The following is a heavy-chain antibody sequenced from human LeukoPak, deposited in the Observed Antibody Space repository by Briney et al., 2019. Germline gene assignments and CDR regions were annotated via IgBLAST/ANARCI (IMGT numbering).Heavy chain of an antibody. CDR3: VGCSGGTCSDLDY. Sequence: GGSLRLSCAASGFTFSSYAMHWVRQAPGKGLEWVSAISGSGGSTYYADSVKGRFTISRDNSKNTLYLQMNSLRAEDTAVYYCVGCSGGTCSDLDYWGRGTLVTVSS. CDR1: GFTFSSYA. J-gene: IGHJ4*02. CDR2: ISGSGGST. V-gene: IGHV3-23*01. D-gene: IGHD2-15*01.